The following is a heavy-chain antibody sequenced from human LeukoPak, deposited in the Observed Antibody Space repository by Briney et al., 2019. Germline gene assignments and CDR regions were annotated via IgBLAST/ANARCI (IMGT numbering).Heavy chain of an antibody. J-gene: IGHJ2*01. Sequence: PSETLSLTRAVYGGSFSGYYWSWIRQPPGKGLEWIGEINHSGSTNYNPSLKSRVTISVDTSKNQFSLKLSSVTAADTAVYYCARGSPPYYYGSGSRRHFDLWGRGTLVTVSS. V-gene: IGHV4-34*01. CDR3: ARGSPPYYYGSGSRRHFDL. CDR1: GGSFSGYY. CDR2: INHSGST. D-gene: IGHD3-10*01.